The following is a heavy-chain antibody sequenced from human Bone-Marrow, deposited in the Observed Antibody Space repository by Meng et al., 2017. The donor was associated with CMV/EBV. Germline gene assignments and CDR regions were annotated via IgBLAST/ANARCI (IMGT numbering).Heavy chain of an antibody. CDR1: RFTFDGYG. J-gene: IGHJ6*01. CDR3: ARTGGSGTYYNARYYYGMDV. V-gene: IGHV3-20*04. Sequence: GESLKISCAASRFTFDGYGMSWVRQAPGSGLEWVSGINWNGASTGYADSVKGRFTISRDNAKNSLYLQMNSLRAEDTALYYCARTGGSGTYYNARYYYGMDVWGQRTTVTVSS. CDR2: INWNGAST. D-gene: IGHD3-10*01.